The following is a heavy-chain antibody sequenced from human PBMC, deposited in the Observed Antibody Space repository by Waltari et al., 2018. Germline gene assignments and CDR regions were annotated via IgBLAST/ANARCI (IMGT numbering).Heavy chain of an antibody. CDR1: GYTFTSHS. J-gene: IGHJ4*02. CDR2: VKDLNGET. CDR3: ARDYWSGSACSLDF. Sequence: QVQLVQSETEVMKPGASVKVSCKASGYTFTSHSITWVRQALGQGTEWMGWVKDLNGETTNAQEIQGRVSMTTDASTDTASMEVRNLRTDDTAVYYCARDYWSGSACSLDFWGQGTLVTVSS. D-gene: IGHD3-3*01. V-gene: IGHV1-18*04.